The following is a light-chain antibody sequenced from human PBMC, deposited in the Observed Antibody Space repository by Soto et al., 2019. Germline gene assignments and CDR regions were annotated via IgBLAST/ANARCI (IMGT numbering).Light chain of an antibody. J-gene: IGLJ1*01. CDR3: CSYAGSYTHV. Sequence: QSALTQPRSVSGSPGQSVTISCTGTSSDVGGYNYVSWYQQHPGKAPKLMIYDVIKWPSGAPDRFSGSKSGNTASLTISGLQAEDEGDYYCCSYAGSYTHVFGTGTKVTVL. V-gene: IGLV2-11*01. CDR1: SSDVGGYNY. CDR2: DVI.